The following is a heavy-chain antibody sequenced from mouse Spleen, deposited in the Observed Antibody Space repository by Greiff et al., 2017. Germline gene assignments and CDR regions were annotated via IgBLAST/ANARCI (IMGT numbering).Heavy chain of an antibody. V-gene: IGHV2-2*02. CDR2: IWSGGST. J-gene: IGHJ1*01. Sequence: VQLVESGPGLVQPSQSLSITCTVSGFSLTSYGVHWVRQSPGKGLEWLGVIWSGGSTDYNAAFISRLSISKDNSKSQVFFKMNSLQANDTAIYYCARRNYGSSYGWYFDVWGAGTTVTVSS. CDR3: ARRNYGSSYGWYFDV. D-gene: IGHD1-1*01. CDR1: GFSLTSYG.